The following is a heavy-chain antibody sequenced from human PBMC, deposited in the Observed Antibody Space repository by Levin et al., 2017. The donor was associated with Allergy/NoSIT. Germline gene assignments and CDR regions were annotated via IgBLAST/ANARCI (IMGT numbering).Heavy chain of an antibody. CDR3: ARDGLGYCSSTSCYIDY. Sequence: GGSLRLSCAASGFTFSSYSMNWVRQAPGKGLEWVSSISSSTSYIYYADSVKGRFTISRDNAKNSLYLQMNSLRADDTAVYYCARDGLGYCSSTSCYIDYWGQGTLVTVSS. J-gene: IGHJ4*02. V-gene: IGHV3-21*01. D-gene: IGHD2-2*01. CDR2: ISSSTSYI. CDR1: GFTFSSYS.